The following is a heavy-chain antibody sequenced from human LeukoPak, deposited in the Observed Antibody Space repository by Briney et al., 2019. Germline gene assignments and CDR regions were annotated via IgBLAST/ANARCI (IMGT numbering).Heavy chain of an antibody. Sequence: GGSLRLSCAASGFTFSSYAMHWVRQAPGKGLEWVAVISYDGSNKYYADSVKGRFTISRDNSKNTLYLQMNSLRAEDTAVYYCARGAIPYCGGDCYPFQHWGQGTLVTVSS. J-gene: IGHJ1*01. CDR3: ARGAIPYCGGDCYPFQH. CDR1: GFTFSSYA. D-gene: IGHD2-21*02. V-gene: IGHV3-30-3*01. CDR2: ISYDGSNK.